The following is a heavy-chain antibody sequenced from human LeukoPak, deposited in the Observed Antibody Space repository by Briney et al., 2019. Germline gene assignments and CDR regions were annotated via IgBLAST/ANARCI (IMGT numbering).Heavy chain of an antibody. V-gene: IGHV1-18*01. CDR3: ARAEGLYDSSGYYPMLY. D-gene: IGHD3-22*01. Sequence: ASVKVSCKASGYIFTSYGISWVRQAPGQGLEWMGWISAYNGNTNYAQKLQGRVTMTTDTSTSTAYMELRSLRSDDTAVYYCARAEGLYDSSGYYPMLYWGQGTLVTVSS. CDR1: GYIFTSYG. CDR2: ISAYNGNT. J-gene: IGHJ4*02.